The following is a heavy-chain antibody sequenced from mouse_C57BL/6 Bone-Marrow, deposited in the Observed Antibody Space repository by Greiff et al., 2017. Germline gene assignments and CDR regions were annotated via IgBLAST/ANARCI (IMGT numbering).Heavy chain of an antibody. CDR2: IYPGGGYT. CDR1: GYTFTNYW. Sequence: VQLQQSGAELVRPGTSVKMSCKASGYTFTNYWIGWAKQRPGHGLEWIGDIYPGGGYTNYNEKFKGKATLAADKSSSTDYMQFSSLTSEDSAIYDCARNYYGSSYWYFDVWGTGTTVTVSS. J-gene: IGHJ1*03. D-gene: IGHD1-1*01. CDR3: ARNYYGSSYWYFDV. V-gene: IGHV1-63*01.